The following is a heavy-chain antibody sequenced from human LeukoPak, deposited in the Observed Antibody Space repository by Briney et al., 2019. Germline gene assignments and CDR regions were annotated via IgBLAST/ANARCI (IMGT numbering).Heavy chain of an antibody. CDR1: GGSIRSYY. Sequence: SETLSLTCTVSGGSIRSYYWSWIRQPPGKGPEWIGYIYYSGSTNYSPSLKSRVTISVDTSKNQFSLKLSSVTAADTAVYYCARSPPTYCSGGSCYYYGMDVWGQGTTVTVSS. J-gene: IGHJ6*02. CDR3: ARSPPTYCSGGSCYYYGMDV. V-gene: IGHV4-59*08. D-gene: IGHD2-15*01. CDR2: IYYSGST.